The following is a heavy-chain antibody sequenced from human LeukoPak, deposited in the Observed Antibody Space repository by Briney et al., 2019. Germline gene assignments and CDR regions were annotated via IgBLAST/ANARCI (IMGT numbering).Heavy chain of an antibody. J-gene: IGHJ4*02. D-gene: IGHD2-15*01. CDR2: IYYSGST. V-gene: IGHV4-59*08. CDR1: GGSISSYY. Sequence: PSETLSLTCTVSGGSISSYYWSWIRQPPGKGLEWIGYIYYSGSTNYNPSLKSRVTISVDTSKNQFSLKLSSVTAADTAVYYCARHRRGYSCDYWGQGTLVTVSS. CDR3: ARHRRGYSCDY.